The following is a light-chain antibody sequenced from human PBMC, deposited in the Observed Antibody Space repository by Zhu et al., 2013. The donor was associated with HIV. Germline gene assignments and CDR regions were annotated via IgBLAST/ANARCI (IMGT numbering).Light chain of an antibody. CDR2: DDT. V-gene: IGLV3-21*03. Sequence: SYELTQPPSVSVAPGKTARITCGGNNIGTNSVHWYQQRPGQAPVLVVYDDTDRPSGIPERFSGSNSGNTATLTISRVDAGDEADYYCQVWDFPTTDVVFGGGTRVTVL. CDR3: QVWDFPTTDVV. J-gene: IGLJ2*01. CDR1: NIGTNS.